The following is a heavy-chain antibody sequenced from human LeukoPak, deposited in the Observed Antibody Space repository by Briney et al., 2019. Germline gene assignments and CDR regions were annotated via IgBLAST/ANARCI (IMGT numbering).Heavy chain of an antibody. CDR1: GFTFSSYW. D-gene: IGHD6-19*01. J-gene: IGHJ3*02. CDR2: IKQDGSEK. Sequence: QPGGSLRLSGAASGFTFSSYWMSWVRQAPGKGLEWVANIKQDGSEKYYVGSVKGRFTISRDNAKNTLYVQINSLRAEDAAVYYCARESSDWFSDAFDIWGQGTVVTVSS. V-gene: IGHV3-7*01. CDR3: ARESSDWFSDAFDI.